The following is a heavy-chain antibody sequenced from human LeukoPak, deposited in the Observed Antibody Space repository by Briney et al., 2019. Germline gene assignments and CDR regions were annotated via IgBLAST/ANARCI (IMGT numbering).Heavy chain of an antibody. D-gene: IGHD3-10*01. CDR2: IEGDGSRT. CDR3: ARATSGTSYEY. J-gene: IGHJ4*02. V-gene: IGHV3-74*01. Sequence: PGGSLRLSCAASGFTFRNYWMHWVHQAPGKGLVWVSSIEGDGSRTNYADSVKGRFTISRDNAENTLYLQMNSLRGEDTAVYFCARATSGTSYEYWGQGTLVTVSS. CDR1: GFTFRNYW.